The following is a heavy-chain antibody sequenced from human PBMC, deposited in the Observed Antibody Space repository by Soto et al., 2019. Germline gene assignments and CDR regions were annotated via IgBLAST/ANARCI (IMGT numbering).Heavy chain of an antibody. CDR1: GFTFSSYG. Sequence: GGSLRLSCAASGFTFSSYGMHWVRQAPGKGLEWVAVISYDGSNKYYADSVKGRFTISRDNSKNTLYLQMNSLRAEDTAVYYCAKDPFIAAAGPFDYWGQGTPVTVSS. J-gene: IGHJ4*02. D-gene: IGHD6-13*01. V-gene: IGHV3-30*18. CDR3: AKDPFIAAAGPFDY. CDR2: ISYDGSNK.